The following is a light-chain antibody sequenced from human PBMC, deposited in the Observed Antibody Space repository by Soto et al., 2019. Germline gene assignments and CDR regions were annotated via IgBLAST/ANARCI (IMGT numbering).Light chain of an antibody. Sequence: QSALTQPASVSGSPGQSITISCTGTSSDVGGYNYVSWYQQHPGIAPKLLIYGVTNRTSGVSPRFSGSKSGNTASLTISGLQAEDEADYHCSSYTSASTLLYLFGTGTKLTVL. CDR2: GVT. CDR1: SSDVGGYNY. J-gene: IGLJ1*01. CDR3: SSYTSASTLLYL. V-gene: IGLV2-14*01.